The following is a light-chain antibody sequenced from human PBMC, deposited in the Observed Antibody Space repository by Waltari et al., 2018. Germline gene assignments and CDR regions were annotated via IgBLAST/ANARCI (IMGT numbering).Light chain of an antibody. CDR1: SVGDKA. Sequence: SYAVSQPPSVSVSPGPTATITCAGDSVGDKAVCWYQQKAGQSPVLLIYRDNMRPSGIPERFSGSNSGNTATLTISGTQAPDEADYHCQAWDSGIVFGGGTKLTVL. J-gene: IGLJ2*01. CDR3: QAWDSGIV. CDR2: RDN. V-gene: IGLV3-1*01.